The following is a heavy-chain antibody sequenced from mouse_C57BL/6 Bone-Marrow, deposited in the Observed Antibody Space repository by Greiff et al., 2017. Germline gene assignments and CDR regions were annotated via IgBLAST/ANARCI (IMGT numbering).Heavy chain of an antibody. D-gene: IGHD1-1*01. CDR3: ARTIRSAFAY. CDR2: IWSGGST. CDR1: GFSLTSYG. V-gene: IGHV2-2*01. Sequence: VQLQQSGPGLVQPSQSLSITCTVSGFSLTSYGVHWVRQSPGKGLEWLGVIWSGGSTDYNAAFISRLSISKDNSKSQVFFKMSSLQADDTAIYYCARTIRSAFAYWGQGTLVTVSA. J-gene: IGHJ3*01.